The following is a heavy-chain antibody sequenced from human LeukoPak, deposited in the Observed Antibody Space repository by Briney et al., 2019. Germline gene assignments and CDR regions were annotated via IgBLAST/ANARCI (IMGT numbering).Heavy chain of an antibody. J-gene: IGHJ4*02. CDR3: AKDPNLYNWNFGFDY. CDR1: GYTFTSYY. Sequence: ASVKVSCKASGYTFTSYYMHWVRQAPGQGLEWMGWINPNSGGTNYAQKFQGRVTMTRDTSISTAYMELSRLRSDDTAVYYCAKDPNLYNWNFGFDYWGQGTLVTVSS. CDR2: INPNSGGT. V-gene: IGHV1-2*02. D-gene: IGHD1-7*01.